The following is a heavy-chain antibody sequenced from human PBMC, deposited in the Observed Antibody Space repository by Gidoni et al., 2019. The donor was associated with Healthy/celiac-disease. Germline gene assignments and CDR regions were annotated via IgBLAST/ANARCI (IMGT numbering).Heavy chain of an antibody. CDR3: ARAYSSSWFYYYYGMYV. J-gene: IGHJ6*02. V-gene: IGHV3-64*01. CDR2: ISSNGGST. Sequence: EVQLVESGGGLVQPGGSLRLSCAASGFTFSSYAMHWVRQAPGKGLEYVSAISSNGGSTYYANSVKGRFTISRDNSKNTLYLQMGSLRSEDMAVYYCARAYSSSWFYYYYGMYVWGQGTTVTVSS. D-gene: IGHD6-13*01. CDR1: GFTFSSYA.